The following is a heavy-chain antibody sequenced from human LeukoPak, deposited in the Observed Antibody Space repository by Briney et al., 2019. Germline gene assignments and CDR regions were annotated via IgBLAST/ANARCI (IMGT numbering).Heavy chain of an antibody. CDR3: AKATPGDYPWYFDY. CDR2: ISWDGGST. CDR1: GFTFDDYA. D-gene: IGHD4-17*01. V-gene: IGHV3-43D*03. Sequence: PGGSLRLSCAASGFTFDDYAMHWVRQAPGKGLEWVSLISWDGGSTYYADSVKGRFTISRDNSKNSLYLQMNSLRAEDTALYYCAKATPGDYPWYFDYWGQGTLVTVSS. J-gene: IGHJ4*02.